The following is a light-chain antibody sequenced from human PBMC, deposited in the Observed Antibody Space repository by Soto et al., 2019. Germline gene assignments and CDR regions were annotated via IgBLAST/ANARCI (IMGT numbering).Light chain of an antibody. CDR3: QQYHTYST. Sequence: DLQMTQSPSTLSASVGDRVSITCRASQAISDWLAWYQQKPGQVPELLIFDVSTLESGVPSRFSGSRSGPEFPLTISSLQPDDFATYFCQQYHTYSTFGQGTKVEVK. V-gene: IGKV1-5*01. J-gene: IGKJ1*01. CDR2: DVS. CDR1: QAISDW.